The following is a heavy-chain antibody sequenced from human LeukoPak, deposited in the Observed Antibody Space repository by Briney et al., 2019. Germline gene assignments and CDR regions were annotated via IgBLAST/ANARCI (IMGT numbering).Heavy chain of an antibody. Sequence: PGGSLRLSCEASGFPFSRYWMGWVRPAPGKGLEWVANISPDGSDTYYVDSVKGRFTISRDNAKKSMFLQMNSLRAEETTVYYCVRWGVEAGMDSWGQGTLVTVSS. D-gene: IGHD6-19*01. J-gene: IGHJ4*02. CDR3: VRWGVEAGMDS. CDR1: GFPFSRYW. CDR2: ISPDGSDT. V-gene: IGHV3-7*01.